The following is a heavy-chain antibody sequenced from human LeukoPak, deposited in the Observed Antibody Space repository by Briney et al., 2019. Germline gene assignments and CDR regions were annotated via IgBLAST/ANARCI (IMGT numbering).Heavy chain of an antibody. J-gene: IGHJ4*02. D-gene: IGHD3-3*01. CDR2: ISSSSSYI. Sequence: GGSLRLSCAASGFTFSSYAMNWVRQAPGKGLEWVSSISSSSSYIYYADSVKGRFTISRDNAKNSLYLQMNSLRAEDTAVYYWGRERSGYPQYEDYGGKGTWSTVPP. CDR3: GRERSGYPQYEDY. CDR1: GFTFSSYA. V-gene: IGHV3-21*01.